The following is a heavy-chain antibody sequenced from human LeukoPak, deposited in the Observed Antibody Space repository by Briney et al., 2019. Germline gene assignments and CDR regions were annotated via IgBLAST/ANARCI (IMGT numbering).Heavy chain of an antibody. D-gene: IGHD3-22*01. CDR1: GYTFTSYG. CDR2: ISAYNGNT. J-gene: IGHJ4*02. CDR3: ARDQHYYDSSGYYQGLD. V-gene: IGHV1-18*01. Sequence: ASVKVSCRASGYTFTSYGISWVRQAPGQGLEWMGWISAYNGNTNYAQKLQGRVTMTTDTSTSTAYMELRSLRSDDTAVYYCARDQHYYDSSGYYQGLDWGQGTLVTVSS.